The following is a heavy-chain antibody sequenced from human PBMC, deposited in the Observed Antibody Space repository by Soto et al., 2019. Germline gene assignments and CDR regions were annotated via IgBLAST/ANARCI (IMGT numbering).Heavy chain of an antibody. D-gene: IGHD5-18*01. J-gene: IGHJ4*02. Sequence: SEKVSYKASGFTFTSSAVQWVRQARVQRLEWIGWIVVGSGNTNYAQKFQERVTITRDMSTSTAYMELSSLRSEDTAVYYCEALTVGYSYASRVDYWGQGTLVTVYS. CDR2: IVVGSGNT. CDR3: EALTVGYSYASRVDY. V-gene: IGHV1-58*01. CDR1: GFTFTSSA.